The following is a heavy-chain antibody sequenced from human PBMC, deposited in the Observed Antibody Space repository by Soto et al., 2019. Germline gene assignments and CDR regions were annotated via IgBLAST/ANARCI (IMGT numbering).Heavy chain of an antibody. Sequence: VQLLESGGGLVQPGGSLRLSCAASGFTFSSYAMSWVRQAPGKGLEWVSAISGSGGSTYYADSVKGRFTISRDNSKNTLYLQMNSLRAEDTAVYYCAKDLGAGRAAHDAFDIWGQGTMVTVSS. J-gene: IGHJ3*02. CDR1: GFTFSSYA. D-gene: IGHD3-10*02. V-gene: IGHV3-23*01. CDR3: AKDLGAGRAAHDAFDI. CDR2: ISGSGGST.